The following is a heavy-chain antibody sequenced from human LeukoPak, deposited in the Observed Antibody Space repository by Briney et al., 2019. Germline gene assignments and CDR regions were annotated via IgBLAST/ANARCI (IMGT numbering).Heavy chain of an antibody. CDR2: IIPIFGTA. CDR3: ARDTDNWNDGNWFDP. V-gene: IGHV1-69*13. D-gene: IGHD1-1*01. J-gene: IGHJ5*02. Sequence: SVKVSCKASGGTFSSYAISWVRQAPGQGLEWMGGIIPIFGTANYAQKFQGRVTITADESTSTAYMELSSLRSEDTAVYYCARDTDNWNDGNWFDPWGQGPLVTVSS. CDR1: GGTFSSYA.